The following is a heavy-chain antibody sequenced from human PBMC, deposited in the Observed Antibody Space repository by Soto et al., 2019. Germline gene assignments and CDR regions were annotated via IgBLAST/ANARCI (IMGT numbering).Heavy chain of an antibody. J-gene: IGHJ6*02. CDR3: AKVGGRGSSTELTYYYYYYYGMDV. D-gene: IGHD2-2*01. V-gene: IGHV3-30*18. Sequence: GGSLRLSCAASGFTFSSYGMHWVRQAPGKGLEWVAVISYDGSNKYYADSVKGRFTISRDNSKNTLYLQMNSLRAEDTAVYYCAKVGGRGSSTELTYYYYYYYGMDVWGQGTTVTVSS. CDR1: GFTFSSYG. CDR2: ISYDGSNK.